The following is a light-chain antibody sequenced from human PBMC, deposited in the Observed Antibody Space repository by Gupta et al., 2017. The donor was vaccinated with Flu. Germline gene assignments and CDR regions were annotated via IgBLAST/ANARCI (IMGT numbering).Light chain of an antibody. V-gene: IGLV1-44*01. CDR1: SSNIGSNT. Sequence: RVSISCSGSSSNIGSNTANWYQHLPGAAHKLLIYSNNQRPSGVPDRFSGSKSGTSASLAIGGLQSEDEADYYCAAWDDSLDGRVFGGGTKLTVL. CDR2: SNN. J-gene: IGLJ3*02. CDR3: AAWDDSLDGRV.